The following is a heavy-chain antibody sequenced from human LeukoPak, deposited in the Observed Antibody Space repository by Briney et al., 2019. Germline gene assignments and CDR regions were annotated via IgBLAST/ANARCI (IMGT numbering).Heavy chain of an antibody. CDR3: ARDLGAGATTHYYYYMDV. CDR1: GGSISSYY. Sequence: SETLSLTCTVSGGSISSYYWSWLRQPAGKGLEWIGRIYTSGSTNYNPSLKSRVTMSVDTSKNQFSLKLSSVTAADTAVYYCARDLGAGATTHYYYYMDVWGKGTTVTVSS. V-gene: IGHV4-4*07. CDR2: IYTSGST. D-gene: IGHD1-26*01. J-gene: IGHJ6*03.